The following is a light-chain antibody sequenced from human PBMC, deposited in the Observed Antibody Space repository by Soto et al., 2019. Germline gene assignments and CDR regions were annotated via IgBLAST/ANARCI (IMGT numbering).Light chain of an antibody. CDR3: QVWDSSSDHPV. CDR2: YDS. CDR1: NIGSKS. J-gene: IGLJ2*01. Sequence: SYELTQPPSVSVAPGKTARITCGGNNIGSKSVHWYQQKPGQAPVLVIYYDSDRPSGIPERVSGSNSGNTATLTISRVEAGDEADSYCQVWDSSSDHPVFGGGTKLTVL. V-gene: IGLV3-21*04.